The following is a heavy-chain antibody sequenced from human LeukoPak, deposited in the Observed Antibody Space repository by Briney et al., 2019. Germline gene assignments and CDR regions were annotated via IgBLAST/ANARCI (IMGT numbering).Heavy chain of an antibody. D-gene: IGHD3-3*01. CDR3: AGLYYDFWSGYTDY. V-gene: IGHV4-38-2*01. J-gene: IGHJ4*02. CDR1: GYSISSGYY. Sequence: KPSETLSLTCAVSGYSISSGYYWGWIRQPPGKGLEWIGSIYHSGNTYYNPSLKSRVTISVDTSKNQFSLKLSSVTAADTAVYYCAGLYYDFWSGYTDYWGQGTLVTASS. CDR2: IYHSGNT.